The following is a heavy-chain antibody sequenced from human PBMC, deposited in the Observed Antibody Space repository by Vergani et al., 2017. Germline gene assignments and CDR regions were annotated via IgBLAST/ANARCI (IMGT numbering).Heavy chain of an antibody. V-gene: IGHV3-30*02. CDR3: ATGHSGRVGSSHDCYFDY. J-gene: IGHJ4*02. CDR2: IRSDGGSE. D-gene: IGHD1-26*01. CDR1: GFIFNYYG. Sequence: QVHLVESGGGVVQPGGSLRLSCAASGFIFNYYGINWVRQAPGKGLEWVSFIRSDGGSEMYADSVRGRFTISRDNSNNTGSLEMLSLRTEDTAVYYCATGHSGRVGSSHDCYFDYWGQGTLVTVSS.